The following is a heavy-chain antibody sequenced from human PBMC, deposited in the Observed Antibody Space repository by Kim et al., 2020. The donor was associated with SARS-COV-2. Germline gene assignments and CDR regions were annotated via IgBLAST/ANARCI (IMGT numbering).Heavy chain of an antibody. V-gene: IGHV4-34*01. CDR1: GGSFSGYY. CDR3: ARGPTDYGFDY. CDR2: INHSGST. Sequence: SETLSLTCAVYGGSFSGYYWSWIRQPPGKGLEWIGEINHSGSTNYNPSLKSRVTISVDTSKNQFSLKLSSVTAADTAVYYCARGPTDYGFDYWGQGTLLTVSS. J-gene: IGHJ4*02. D-gene: IGHD4-17*01.